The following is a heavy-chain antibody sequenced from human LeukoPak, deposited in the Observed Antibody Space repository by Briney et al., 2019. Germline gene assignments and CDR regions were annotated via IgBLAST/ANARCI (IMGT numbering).Heavy chain of an antibody. Sequence: GGSLRLSCAASGFTVSSNYMSWVRQAPGKGLEWVSVIYSGGSTYYADSVKGRFTISRDNSKNTLYLQMNSLRAEDTAVYYCASSGITMIVGARHAFDIWGQGTMVTVSS. J-gene: IGHJ3*02. CDR1: GFTVSSNY. V-gene: IGHV3-66*01. CDR2: IYSGGST. D-gene: IGHD3-22*01. CDR3: ASSGITMIVGARHAFDI.